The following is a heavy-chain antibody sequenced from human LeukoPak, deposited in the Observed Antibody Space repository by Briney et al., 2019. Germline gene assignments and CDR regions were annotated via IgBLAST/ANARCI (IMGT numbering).Heavy chain of an antibody. D-gene: IGHD2-21*02. CDR1: GFTFSGSA. V-gene: IGHV3-73*01. CDR3: TRLWGDCGGDCYSRDY. Sequence: GGSLRLSCAASGFTFSGSAMHWVRQASGKGLECVGRIRSKANSYATAYGASVKGRFTISRDDSKNTAYLQMNSLKIEDTAVYYCTRLWGDCGGDCYSRDYWGQGTLVTVSS. CDR2: IRSKANSYAT. J-gene: IGHJ4*02.